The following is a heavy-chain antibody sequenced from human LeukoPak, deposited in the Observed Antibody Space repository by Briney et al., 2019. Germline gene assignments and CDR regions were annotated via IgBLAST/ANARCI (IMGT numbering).Heavy chain of an antibody. V-gene: IGHV3-15*05. D-gene: IGHD6-13*01. CDR3: TTGGSGTGPLDY. J-gene: IGHJ4*02. CDR1: GLNFNNAW. Sequence: GGSLRLSCAASGLNFNNAWMSWVRQAPGKGLEWVGRIKSKTAGGITDYAAPVKGRFTISRDDSENTLYLKMNSVKTEDIGVYYCTTGGSGTGPLDYWGQGTLVTVSS. CDR2: IKSKTAGGIT.